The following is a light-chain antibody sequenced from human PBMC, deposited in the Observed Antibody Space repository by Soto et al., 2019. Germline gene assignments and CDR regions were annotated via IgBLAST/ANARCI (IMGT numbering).Light chain of an antibody. Sequence: QSALTQPASVSGSPGQSITISCTGTSXDVGGYKYVSWHQLHPGKAPKLIIYEVSNRPSGVSNRFSGSKSGNTAPLTISGLQAEDEADYYCSSYSRSTAYVFGPGTKVTVL. CDR1: SXDVGGYKY. CDR3: SSYSRSTAYV. V-gene: IGLV2-14*01. CDR2: EVS. J-gene: IGLJ1*01.